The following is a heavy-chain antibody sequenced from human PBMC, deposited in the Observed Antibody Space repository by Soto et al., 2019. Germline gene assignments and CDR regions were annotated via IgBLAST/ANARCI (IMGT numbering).Heavy chain of an antibody. CDR2: NIPIFSTA. D-gene: IGHD3-22*01. CDR1: GSTFNSYP. V-gene: IGHV1-69*06. Sequence: SVKVSFQASGSTFNSYPNSWVRQAPGQGLEWIGGNIPIFSTANCAQKFQGRGTISADKSTSKAYMELSSLRSENTGVYYCAGGHYSDSSGYYYPFDYWGQGTLVTVSS. CDR3: AGGHYSDSSGYYYPFDY. J-gene: IGHJ4*02.